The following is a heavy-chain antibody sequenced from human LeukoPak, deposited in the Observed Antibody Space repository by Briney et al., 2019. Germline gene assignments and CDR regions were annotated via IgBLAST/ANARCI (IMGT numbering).Heavy chain of an antibody. V-gene: IGHV3-74*01. D-gene: IGHD1-26*01. J-gene: IGHJ5*02. CDR2: INSDGSTT. CDR3: TRGAIVGVVNWFDP. Sequence: GGSLRLSCAASGFTFSSYWMHWVRQAPGKGLVWVSRINSDGSTTAYADSVKGRFTISRDNAKNTLYLEMNSLRAEDTAVYYCTRGAIVGVVNWFDPWGQGTLVTVSS. CDR1: GFTFSSYW.